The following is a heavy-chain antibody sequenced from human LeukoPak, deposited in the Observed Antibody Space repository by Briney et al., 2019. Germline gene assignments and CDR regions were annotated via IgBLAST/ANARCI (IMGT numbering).Heavy chain of an antibody. Sequence: SETLSLTCTVSGGSISIGDYYWSWIRQPPGKGLEWIGYIYYSGSTYYNPSLKSRVTISVDTSKNQFSLKLSSVTAADTAVYYCARVGYDFWSGYYTGWFDPWGQGTLVTVSS. D-gene: IGHD3-3*01. CDR1: GGSISIGDYY. CDR2: IYYSGST. J-gene: IGHJ5*02. V-gene: IGHV4-30-4*01. CDR3: ARVGYDFWSGYYTGWFDP.